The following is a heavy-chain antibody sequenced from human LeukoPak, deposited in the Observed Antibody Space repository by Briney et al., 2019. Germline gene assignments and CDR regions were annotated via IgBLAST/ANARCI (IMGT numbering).Heavy chain of an antibody. D-gene: IGHD3-3*01. J-gene: IGHJ4*02. CDR2: IYHSGIT. CDR1: GYSISRGYY. V-gene: IGHV4-38-2*01. Sequence: KSSETLSLTCAVSGYSISRGYYWGWIRQPPGKGLEWIGNIYHSGITSYNPSLKSRVTISVDTSKNQLSLKLTSVTAADTAVYYCARGITIFGVATIYYFDYWGQGSLVTVSS. CDR3: ARGITIFGVATIYYFDY.